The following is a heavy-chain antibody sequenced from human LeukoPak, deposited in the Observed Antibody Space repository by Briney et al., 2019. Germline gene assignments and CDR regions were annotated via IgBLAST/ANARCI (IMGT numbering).Heavy chain of an antibody. CDR2: IIPIFGTA. J-gene: IGHJ6*03. V-gene: IGHV1-69*13. CDR1: GGTFSSYA. CDR3: ARGLGGSGSYYYYMDV. Sequence: SVKVSCKASGGTFSSYAISWVRQAPGQGLEWMGGIIPIFGTANYAQKFQGRVTITADESTSTAYMELSSLRSEDTAVYYCARGLGGSGSYYYYMDVWGKGTTVTVSS. D-gene: IGHD3-10*01.